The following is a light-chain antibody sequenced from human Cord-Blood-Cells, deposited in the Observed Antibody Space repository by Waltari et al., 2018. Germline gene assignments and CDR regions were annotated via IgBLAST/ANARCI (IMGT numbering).Light chain of an antibody. CDR2: AAS. Sequence: IQLTQSPSSMSASVGDRVTIPCRASQGISSYLAWYQQKPGKAPKLLIYAASTLQSGGPSRFSGSGSGTDFTITISSLQPEDFATYYCQQLNSYPLTFGGGTKVEIK. CDR3: QQLNSYPLT. J-gene: IGKJ4*01. CDR1: QGISSY. V-gene: IGKV1-9*01.